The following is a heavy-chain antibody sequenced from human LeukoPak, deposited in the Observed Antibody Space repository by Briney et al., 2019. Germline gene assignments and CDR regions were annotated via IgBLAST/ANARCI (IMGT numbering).Heavy chain of an antibody. J-gene: IGHJ3*02. D-gene: IGHD2-2*02. Sequence: ASVKVSCKASGYTFTSYGISWVRQAPGQGLEWMGWISAYNGNTNYAQKLQGRVTMTTDTSTSTAYMELRSLRSDDTAVYYCARDLRRGYCSSTSCYRVNHAFDIWGQGTMVTVSS. CDR1: GYTFTSYG. V-gene: IGHV1-18*04. CDR2: ISAYNGNT. CDR3: ARDLRRGYCSSTSCYRVNHAFDI.